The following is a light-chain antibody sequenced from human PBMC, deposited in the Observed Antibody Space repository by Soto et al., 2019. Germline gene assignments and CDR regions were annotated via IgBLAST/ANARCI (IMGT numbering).Light chain of an antibody. CDR1: QSVSRY. Sequence: IVLTQYKNTLSLSPGERATLSCRASQSVSRYLAWYQQKPGQAPRLLIYGASSRATGIPDRFSGSGSGTEFTLTISSLQPEDFATYYCQQLNSYPHTLGQGTNVDI. CDR2: GAS. J-gene: IGKJ1*01. V-gene: IGKV3-11*01. CDR3: QQLNSYPHT.